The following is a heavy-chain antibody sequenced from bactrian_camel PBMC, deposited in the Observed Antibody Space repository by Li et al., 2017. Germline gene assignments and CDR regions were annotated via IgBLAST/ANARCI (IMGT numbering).Heavy chain of an antibody. J-gene: IGHJ4*01. CDR2: IITLGGTT. CDR1: GSLDGTNC. CDR3: AEGRGSRGEHCYSLNY. D-gene: IGHD6*01. V-gene: IGHV3S54*01. Sequence: HVQLVESGGGSVQAGGSLRLSCEVSGSLDGTNCIGWFRQYPGKEREGVAAIITLGGTTYYDDSVTGRFTISQDSARNTVYLQMNNLQPEDTATYYCAEGRGSRGEHCYSLNYWGQGTQVTVS.